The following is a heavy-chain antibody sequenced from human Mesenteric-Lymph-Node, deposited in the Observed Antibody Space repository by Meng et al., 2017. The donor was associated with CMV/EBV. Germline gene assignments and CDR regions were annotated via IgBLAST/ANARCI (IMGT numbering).Heavy chain of an antibody. V-gene: IGHV3-11*04. D-gene: IGHD3-10*01. J-gene: IGHJ6*02. CDR2: ISSSGRTI. Sequence: GESLKISCAASGFTFSDYYMSWIRQAPGKGLEWVSYISSSGRTIDYADSVKGRFTISRDNAKNSLYLQMNSLRAEDTAVYYCATTGGSGSYYNLYYYGMDVWGQGTTVTVSS. CDR3: ATTGGSGSYYNLYYYGMDV. CDR1: GFTFSDYY.